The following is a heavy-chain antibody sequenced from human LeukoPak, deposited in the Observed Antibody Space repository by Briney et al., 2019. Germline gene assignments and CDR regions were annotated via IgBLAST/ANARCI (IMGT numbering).Heavy chain of an antibody. J-gene: IGHJ4*02. D-gene: IGHD6-13*01. V-gene: IGHV3-23*01. Sequence: PGGSLRLSCAASGYTFTSYGMSWVRQAPGKGLEWVSTITGSGGSTYYADSVKGRFTISRDNSKNTLFLQMNSLRAEDTAIYYCAKLKGSSSYGAGDYWGQGTLVTVSS. CDR2: ITGSGGST. CDR3: AKLKGSSSYGAGDY. CDR1: GYTFTSYG.